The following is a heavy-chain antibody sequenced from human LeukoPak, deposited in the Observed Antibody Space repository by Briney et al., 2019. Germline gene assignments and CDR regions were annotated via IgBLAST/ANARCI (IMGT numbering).Heavy chain of an antibody. V-gene: IGHV4-59*01. D-gene: IGHD5-18*01. J-gene: IGHJ3*02. Sequence: SETLSLTCTVSGGSISTYYWSWIRQPPGKGLEWIGYIYYSGSTNYNPSLNSRVTISVDTSKNQFSLKLSSVTAADTAVYYCAREVVDTSLFDAFDIWGQGTMATVSS. CDR2: IYYSGST. CDR3: AREVVDTSLFDAFDI. CDR1: GGSISTYY.